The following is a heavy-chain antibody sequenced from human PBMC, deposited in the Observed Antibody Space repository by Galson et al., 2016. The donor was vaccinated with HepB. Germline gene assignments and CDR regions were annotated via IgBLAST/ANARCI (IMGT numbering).Heavy chain of an antibody. D-gene: IGHD1-1*01. V-gene: IGHV3-30*18. J-gene: IGHJ5*02. Sequence: SLRLSCAISGVIFSDHAMHWVRQAPGQGLEWVAVTSSDGSNDYYVDSVKDRFAISRDNSKNTLYLEMNSLRGEDTAVYYCGKGGTGIAVPVDLWGQGTLVTVSS. CDR2: TSSDGSND. CDR1: GVIFSDHA. CDR3: GKGGTGIAVPVDL.